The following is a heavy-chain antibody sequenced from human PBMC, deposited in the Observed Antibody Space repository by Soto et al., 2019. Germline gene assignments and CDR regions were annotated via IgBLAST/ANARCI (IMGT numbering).Heavy chain of an antibody. D-gene: IGHD3-3*01. CDR1: GYTFTSYD. Sequence: ASVKVSCKASGYTFTSYDINWVRQATGQGIEWMGWMNPNSGNTGYAQKFQGRVTMTRNTSISTAYMELSSLRSEDTAVYYCARDLLIFVVAMSYYYYGMDVWGQGTTVTVSS. J-gene: IGHJ6*02. CDR3: ARDLLIFVVAMSYYYYGMDV. V-gene: IGHV1-8*01. CDR2: MNPNSGNT.